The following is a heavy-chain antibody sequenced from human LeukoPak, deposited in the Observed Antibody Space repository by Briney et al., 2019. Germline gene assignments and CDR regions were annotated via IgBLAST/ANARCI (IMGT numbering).Heavy chain of an antibody. V-gene: IGHV3-21*06. CDR3: TRDLSAGLPGGFDS. D-gene: IGHD3-10*01. CDR2: ISRNRNYI. J-gene: IGHJ4*02. CDR1: GITLSNYG. Sequence: GGSLRLSCVVSGITLSNYGMSWVRQAPGKGLEWVSTISRNRNYIYYAGSVKGRFAISRDDARNSLFLHMNSLRAEDSAVYFCTRDLSAGLPGGFDSWGQGTLVSVSS.